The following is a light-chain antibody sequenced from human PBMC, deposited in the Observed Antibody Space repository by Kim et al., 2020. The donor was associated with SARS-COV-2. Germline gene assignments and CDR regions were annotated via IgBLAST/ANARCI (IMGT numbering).Light chain of an antibody. CDR3: QVWDSSTAV. CDR2: RDS. V-gene: IGLV3-9*01. Sequence: SGARGQRARITCGGNNIGSKKVPWYQQKPGQAPVLVIYRDSNRPSGIPERFSGSNSGNTATLTISRAQAGDEADYYCQVWDSSTAVFGGGTQLTVL. CDR1: NIGSKK. J-gene: IGLJ3*02.